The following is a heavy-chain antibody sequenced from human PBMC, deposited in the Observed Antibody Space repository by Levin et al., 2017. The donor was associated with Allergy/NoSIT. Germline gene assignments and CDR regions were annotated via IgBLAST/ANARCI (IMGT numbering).Heavy chain of an antibody. V-gene: IGHV4-59*01. Sequence: SETLSLTCTVSGGSISSYYWSWIRQPPGKGLEWIGYIYYSGSTNYNPSLKSRVTISVDTSKNQFSLKLSSVTAADTAVYYCAQLDLGYCSGGSCYGSAFDSWGQGTMVTVSS. CDR3: AQLDLGYCSGGSCYGSAFDS. CDR2: IYYSGST. D-gene: IGHD2-15*01. J-gene: IGHJ3*02. CDR1: GGSISSYY.